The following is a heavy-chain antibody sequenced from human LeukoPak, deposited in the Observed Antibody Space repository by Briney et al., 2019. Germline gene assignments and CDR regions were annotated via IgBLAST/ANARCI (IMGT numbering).Heavy chain of an antibody. D-gene: IGHD3-16*01. J-gene: IGHJ4*02. CDR3: AREGEAGRFFDY. V-gene: IGHV3-11*01. CDR1: GFTFSDYY. CDR2: SSASGSSI. Sequence: GGSLRLSCAASGFTFSDYYISWIRQAPGKGLEWVSYSSASGSSIYYADSVKGRFTISRDNAKNSLYLQMSSLRAEDTAVYYCAREGEAGRFFDYWGPGTVVTVSS.